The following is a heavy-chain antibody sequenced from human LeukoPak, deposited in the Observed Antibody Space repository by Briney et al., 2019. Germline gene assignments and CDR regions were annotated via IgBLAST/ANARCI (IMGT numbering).Heavy chain of an antibody. CDR3: VRSGYSNGWFRS. CDR2: ILTSGTT. V-gene: IGHV3-53*01. J-gene: IGHJ4*02. D-gene: IGHD6-19*01. CDR1: DFSVNTNF. Sequence: GGSLRLSCAASDFSVNTNFMNWVRQAPGKGLEWVSVILTSGTTYYADSVKGRFTISRDNSKNTLYLQMNSLTADDTAIYYCVRSGYSNGWFRSWGQGTLVTVSS.